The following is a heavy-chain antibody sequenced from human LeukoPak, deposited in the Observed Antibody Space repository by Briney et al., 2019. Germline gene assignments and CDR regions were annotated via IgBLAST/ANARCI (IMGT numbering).Heavy chain of an antibody. J-gene: IGHJ4*02. CDR1: GYTFSTYT. CDR3: ARWYGYCSDGSCHYFDY. D-gene: IGHD2-15*01. CDR2: ISAYNDNT. V-gene: IGHV1-18*01. Sequence: ASVTDSRKASGYTFSTYTIRRVRQAPGQGLEWMGWISAYNDNTNYAQKLQGRVTMTTNTSTSTAYMELLRLRSDDTAVYYCARWYGYCSDGSCHYFDYWGQGTLVTVSA.